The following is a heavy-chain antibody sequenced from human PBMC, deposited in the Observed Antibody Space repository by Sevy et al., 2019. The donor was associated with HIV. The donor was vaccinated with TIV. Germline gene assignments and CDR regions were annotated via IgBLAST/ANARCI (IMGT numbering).Heavy chain of an antibody. Sequence: SETLSLTCAVSGYSISSGYYWGWIRQPPGKGLEWIGSIYYSGSTYYNPSLKSRATISVDTSKNQFSLKLSSVTAADTAVYYCARDLGSGWPDYYYYYMDVWGKGTTVTVSS. J-gene: IGHJ6*03. D-gene: IGHD6-19*01. CDR1: GYSISSGYY. CDR2: IYYSGST. V-gene: IGHV4-38-2*02. CDR3: ARDLGSGWPDYYYYYMDV.